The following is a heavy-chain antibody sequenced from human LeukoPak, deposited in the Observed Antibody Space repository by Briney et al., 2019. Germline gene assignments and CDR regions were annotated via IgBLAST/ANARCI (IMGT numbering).Heavy chain of an antibody. D-gene: IGHD6-19*01. J-gene: IGHJ4*02. Sequence: GGSLRLSCAASGFTFSSYAMSWVRQAPGKGLEWVSSVSGTSEYIYYADSVRGRFTISRDNAKNTVYLQMNSLRAEDTAVYYCARWYSSGWYSDYWGQGTLVTVSS. CDR3: ARWYSSGWYSDY. V-gene: IGHV3-21*06. CDR2: VSGTSEYI. CDR1: GFTFSSYA.